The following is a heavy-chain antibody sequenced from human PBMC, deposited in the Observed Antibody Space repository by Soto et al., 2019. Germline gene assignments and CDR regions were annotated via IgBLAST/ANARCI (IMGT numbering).Heavy chain of an antibody. J-gene: IGHJ4*01. Sequence: PGGSLRLSCAASGFTFSIYTMNWVRQAPGKGLEWVSSISSSNRYIYYADSVKGRFTISRDAAKNSLYLQMNSLRAEDTAVYYCARDHCRGGHCYRTYALDSCGQGPQVTVDS. CDR3: ARDHCRGGHCYRTYALDS. V-gene: IGHV3-21*01. CDR2: ISSSNRYI. CDR1: GFTFSIYT. D-gene: IGHD2-21*02.